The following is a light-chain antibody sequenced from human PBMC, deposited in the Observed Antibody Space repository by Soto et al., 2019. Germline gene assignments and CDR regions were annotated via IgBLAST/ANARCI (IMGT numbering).Light chain of an antibody. CDR2: YNN. J-gene: IGLJ1*01. CDR3: AAWDDSLSACV. V-gene: IGLV1-47*02. CDR1: DSNIGSNS. Sequence: QSVLTQPPSASGTAGQVVTISCSGGDSNIGSNSVYWYQHLPRMAPKLLIHYNNQRPSGVPDRFSGSRSGTSASLAIVGLRSEDEAVYYCAAWDDSLSACVFGNGTKVTVL.